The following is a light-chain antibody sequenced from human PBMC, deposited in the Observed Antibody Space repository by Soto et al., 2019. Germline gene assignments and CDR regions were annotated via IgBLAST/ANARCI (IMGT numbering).Light chain of an antibody. J-gene: IGKJ5*01. V-gene: IGKV3-15*01. Sequence: EVVLTQSPATVSVSPGERATLSCRASESVNNKLGWYQQKPGQAPRLLIYRASTRATGIPARFSGSGSGTEFTLTISSLQSEDSAVYYCHQYNNWFPFTFGQGTRLEIK. CDR1: ESVNNK. CDR2: RAS. CDR3: HQYNNWFPFT.